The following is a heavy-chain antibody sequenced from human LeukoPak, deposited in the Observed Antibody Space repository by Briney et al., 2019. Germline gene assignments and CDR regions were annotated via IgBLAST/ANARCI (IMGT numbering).Heavy chain of an antibody. CDR2: IIPIFGTA. CDR1: GYTFTSYD. D-gene: IGHD6-13*01. V-gene: IGHV1-69*13. CDR3: ARVTDSSSWLNWFDP. J-gene: IGHJ5*02. Sequence: SVTVSCTASGYTFTSYDINWVRQAPGQGLEWMGGIIPIFGTANYAQKFQGRVTITADESTSTAYMELSSLRSEDTAVYYCARVTDSSSWLNWFDPWGQGTLVTVSS.